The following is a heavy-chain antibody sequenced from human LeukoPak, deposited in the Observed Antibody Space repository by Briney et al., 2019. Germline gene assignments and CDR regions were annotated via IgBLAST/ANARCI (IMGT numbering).Heavy chain of an antibody. J-gene: IGHJ4*02. CDR3: AKSLDY. CDR2: IKGDGSET. Sequence: PGGSLRLSCVASGFTFSRSWMDWVRQAPGKGLEWVAYIKGDGSETHYVDSAKSRFTISRDNAKNYLYLQIDRVRVEDTAIYYCAKSLDYWGQGALLTVSS. V-gene: IGHV3-7*01. CDR1: GFTFSRSW.